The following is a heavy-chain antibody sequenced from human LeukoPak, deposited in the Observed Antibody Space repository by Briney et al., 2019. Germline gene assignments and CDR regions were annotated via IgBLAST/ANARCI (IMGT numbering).Heavy chain of an antibody. CDR3: AVIAAFNFYIDY. D-gene: IGHD2/OR15-2a*01. V-gene: IGHV3-48*01. Sequence: GGSLRLSCAASGFTFSSYSMNWVRQAPGKGLEWVSYISSSSSSTIYYADSVKGRFTISRDNAKNSLYLQMNSLRAEDTAVYYCAVIAAFNFYIDYWGQGTLVTVSS. CDR2: ISSSSSSTI. CDR1: GFTFSSYS. J-gene: IGHJ4*02.